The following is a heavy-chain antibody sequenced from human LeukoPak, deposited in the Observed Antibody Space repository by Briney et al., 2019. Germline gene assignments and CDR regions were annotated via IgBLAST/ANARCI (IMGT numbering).Heavy chain of an antibody. D-gene: IGHD3-10*01. J-gene: IGHJ6*02. CDR3: ARDKLWFGEFVDCYYGMDV. CDR1: GGSISSYY. CDR2: IYYSGST. Sequence: SETLSLTCTVSGGSISSYYWSWIRQPPGKGLEWIGYIYYSGSTNYNPSLKSRVAISVDTSKNQFSLKLSSVTAADTAVYYCARDKLWFGEFVDCYYGMDVWGQGTTVTVSS. V-gene: IGHV4-59*01.